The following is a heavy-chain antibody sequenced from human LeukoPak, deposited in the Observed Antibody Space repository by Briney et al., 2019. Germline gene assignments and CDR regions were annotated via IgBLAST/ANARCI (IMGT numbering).Heavy chain of an antibody. D-gene: IGHD3-9*01. CDR2: INPNSGGT. J-gene: IGHJ4*02. Sequence: ASVKVSCKASGHTFTGYYMHWVRQAPGRGLEWMGWINPNSGGTNYAQKFQGWVTMTRDTSISTAYMELSRLRSDDRAVYYCARDLLSYYDILTGYCSGTPLFYWGQGTLVTVSS. V-gene: IGHV1-2*04. CDR1: GHTFTGYY. CDR3: ARDLLSYYDILTGYCSGTPLFY.